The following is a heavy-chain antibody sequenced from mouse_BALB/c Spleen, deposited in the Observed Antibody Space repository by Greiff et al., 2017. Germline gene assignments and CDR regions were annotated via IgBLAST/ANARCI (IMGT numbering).Heavy chain of an antibody. V-gene: IGHV1-14*01. CDR3: ARYLIPYAMDY. CDR1: GYTFTSYV. Sequence: EVKLQESGPELVKPGASVKMSCKASGYTFTSYVMHWVKQKPGQGLEWIGYINPYNDGTKYNEKFKGKATLTSDKSSSTAYMELSSLTSEDSAVYYCARYLIPYAMDYWGQGTSVTVSS. CDR2: INPYNDGT. J-gene: IGHJ4*01.